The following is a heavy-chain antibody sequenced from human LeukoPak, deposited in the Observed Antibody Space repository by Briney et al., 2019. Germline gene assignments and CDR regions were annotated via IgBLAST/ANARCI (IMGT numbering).Heavy chain of an antibody. V-gene: IGHV1-69*05. CDR2: IIPIFGTA. Sequence: ASVKVSCKASGGTFSSYAISWVRQAPGQGLEWMGGIIPIFGTANYAQKFQGRVTITTDESTSTAYMELSSLRSEDTAVYYCARGDYDFWSGYPRPGYYYYYYMDVWGKGTTVTVSS. D-gene: IGHD3-3*01. J-gene: IGHJ6*03. CDR1: GGTFSSYA. CDR3: ARGDYDFWSGYPRPGYYYYYYMDV.